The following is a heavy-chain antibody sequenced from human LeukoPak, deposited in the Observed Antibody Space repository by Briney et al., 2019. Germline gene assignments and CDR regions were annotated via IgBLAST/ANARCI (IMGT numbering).Heavy chain of an antibody. CDR3: ARASEDIGVVPAATD. Sequence: GGSLTLSCVASRFTFSSYNMNWVGPAAGRGREWVGYISSRNDTIYYAGSVKGRFTISRDNAKNSLYLQMNSLRAEDTAVYYCARASEDIGVVPAATDWGQGTLVTVSS. J-gene: IGHJ4*02. CDR2: ISSRNDTI. V-gene: IGHV3-48*01. D-gene: IGHD2-2*01. CDR1: RFTFSSYN.